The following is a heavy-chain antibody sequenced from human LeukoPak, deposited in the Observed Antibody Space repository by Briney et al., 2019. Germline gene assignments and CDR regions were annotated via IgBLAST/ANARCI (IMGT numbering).Heavy chain of an antibody. D-gene: IGHD3-9*01. Sequence: SETLSLTCTVSGGSISSSSYYWGWIRQPPGKGLEWIGSIYYSGSTYYNPSLKSRVTISVDTSKNQFSLKLSSVTAADTAVYYCARASDILTGSHWFDPWGQGTLVTVSS. J-gene: IGHJ5*02. CDR1: GGSISSSSYY. CDR3: ARASDILTGSHWFDP. CDR2: IYYSGST. V-gene: IGHV4-39*07.